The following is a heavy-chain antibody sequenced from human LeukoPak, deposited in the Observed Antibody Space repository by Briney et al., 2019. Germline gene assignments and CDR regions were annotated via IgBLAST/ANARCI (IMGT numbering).Heavy chain of an antibody. V-gene: IGHV3-74*01. Sequence: GGSLRLSCAASGFTFRNYWMHWVRQAPGKGLEWVSRINKDGSSTDYADSVKGRFTISRDNARNTLYLQMNSLRAEDTAVYYCARSREMATTGAYFDYWGQGTPVTVSS. J-gene: IGHJ4*02. CDR3: ARSREMATTGAYFDY. D-gene: IGHD5-24*01. CDR2: INKDGSST. CDR1: GFTFRNYW.